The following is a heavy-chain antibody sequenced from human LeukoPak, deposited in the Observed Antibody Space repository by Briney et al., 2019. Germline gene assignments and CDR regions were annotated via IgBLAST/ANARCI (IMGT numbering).Heavy chain of an antibody. V-gene: IGHV3-9*01. CDR2: ISWNSGSI. CDR3: AKDINDSSGYYDY. Sequence: TGGSLRLSCAASGFTFDDYAMHWVRQAPGKGLEWVSGISWNSGSIAYADSVKGRFTISRDNAKNSLYLQMNSLRAEDTALYYCAKDINDSSGYYDYWGQRTLVTVSS. CDR1: GFTFDDYA. J-gene: IGHJ4*02. D-gene: IGHD3-22*01.